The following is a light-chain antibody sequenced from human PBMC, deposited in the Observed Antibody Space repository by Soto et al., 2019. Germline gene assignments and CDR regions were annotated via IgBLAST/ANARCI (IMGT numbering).Light chain of an antibody. CDR2: WAS. Sequence: DIVMTQSPDSLAVSLGERATINCKSSQSVLYSSNNKNYLAWYQQKPGQPPKLLIYWASTRESGVSDRFSGSGSGTDFTLIISSLQAEDVAVYYCQRYHGTPLTVGQGTKLEIK. J-gene: IGKJ2*01. CDR1: QSVLYSSNNKNY. V-gene: IGKV4-1*01. CDR3: QRYHGTPLT.